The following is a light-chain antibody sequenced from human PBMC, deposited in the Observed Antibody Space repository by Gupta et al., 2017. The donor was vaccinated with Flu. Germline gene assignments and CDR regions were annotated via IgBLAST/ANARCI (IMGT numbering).Light chain of an antibody. CDR3: QQYYDAPYS. CDR2: GAS. Sequence: RGHRATIKCRSSGTLLYSVNNENYLAWSQHKAGQPPKALIYGASTRESGVPDRFTGSGSGTDFTLTITNVQAEDAAVYYCQQYYDAPYSFGQGTKLEI. V-gene: IGKV4-1*01. CDR1: GTLLYSVNNENY. J-gene: IGKJ2*01.